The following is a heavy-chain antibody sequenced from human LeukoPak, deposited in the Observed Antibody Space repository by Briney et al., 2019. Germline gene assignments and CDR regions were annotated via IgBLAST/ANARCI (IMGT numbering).Heavy chain of an antibody. CDR2: IYPGDSDT. V-gene: IGHV5-51*01. CDR3: AIRGDYGDYVFDY. D-gene: IGHD4-17*01. Sequence: GESLKISCKGSGYIFTNYWIAWVRQMPGKGLEWMGIIYPGDSDTRYSPSFQGQVTISADKSISTAYLQWSSLKASDTAMYYCAIRGDYGDYVFDYWGQGTLVTVSS. J-gene: IGHJ4*02. CDR1: GYIFTNYW.